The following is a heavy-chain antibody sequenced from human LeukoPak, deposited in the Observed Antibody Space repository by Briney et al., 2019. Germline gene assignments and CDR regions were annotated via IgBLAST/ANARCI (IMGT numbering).Heavy chain of an antibody. CDR3: ARRQWLALDY. CDR2: ISYDGSNK. D-gene: IGHD6-19*01. J-gene: IGHJ4*02. V-gene: IGHV3-30*04. CDR1: GFTFSSYA. Sequence: PGRSLRLSCAASGFTFSSYAMHWVRQAPGKGLEWVAVISYDGSNKYYADSVKGRFTIPRDNSKNTLYLQMNSLRAEDTAVYYCARRQWLALDYWGQGTLVTISS.